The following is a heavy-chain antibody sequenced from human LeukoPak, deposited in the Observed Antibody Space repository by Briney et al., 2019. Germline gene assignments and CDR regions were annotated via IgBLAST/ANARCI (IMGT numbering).Heavy chain of an antibody. Sequence: SDTLSLTCTVSGGSISGYFWSWIRQPAGKGLEWIGRIYSSGSNNYNPSLKSRVTMSLDTSKNHFSLTLSSVTAADTAVYYCAREPTSGREPTSGRPLDYWGQGTLVTVSS. D-gene: IGHD5-12*01. V-gene: IGHV4-4*07. CDR2: IYSSGSN. CDR1: GGSISGYF. J-gene: IGHJ4*02. CDR3: AREPTSGREPTSGRPLDY.